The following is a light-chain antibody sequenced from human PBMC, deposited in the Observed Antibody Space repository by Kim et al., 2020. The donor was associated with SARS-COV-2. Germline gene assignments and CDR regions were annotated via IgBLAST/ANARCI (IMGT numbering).Light chain of an antibody. J-gene: IGKJ4*01. V-gene: IGKV1-27*01. CDR3: QKYNSAPSLT. Sequence: SVGDRVTITCRTSQGISNYLAWYQQKPGKVPKLLIHGASILQSGVPSRFSGSGSGTDFTLTISSLQPEDVATYYCQKYNSAPSLTFGGGTKVDIK. CDR2: GAS. CDR1: QGISNY.